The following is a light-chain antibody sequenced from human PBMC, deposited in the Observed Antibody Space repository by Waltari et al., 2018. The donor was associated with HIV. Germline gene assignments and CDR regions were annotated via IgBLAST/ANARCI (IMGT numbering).Light chain of an antibody. J-gene: IGLJ3*02. V-gene: IGLV2-11*01. CDR1: SRHVNAFTS. Sequence: QSALTQPHSVSGSPGQSVTISCPGNSRHVNAFTSVSSYQQHPGKAPKLIMFGINVRPSGVPDRFSGSKSGNTASLTISGLQAEDEAHYYCCSYAGTSIHWVFGGGTKLTVL. CDR3: CSYAGTSIHWV. CDR2: GIN.